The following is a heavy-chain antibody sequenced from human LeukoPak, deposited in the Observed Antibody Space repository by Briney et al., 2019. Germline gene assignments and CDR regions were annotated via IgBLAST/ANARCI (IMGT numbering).Heavy chain of an antibody. J-gene: IGHJ4*02. CDR2: MNPNSGNT. D-gene: IGHD3-10*01. CDR3: ARGSVSRLLWFGELRYYFDY. Sequence: SVKVSYKASGYTFTSYDINWVRQATGQGLEWMGWMNPNSGNTGYAQKFQGRVTITRNTSISTAYMELSSLRSEDTAVYYCARGSVSRLLWFGELRYYFDYWGQGTLVTVSS. CDR1: GYTFTSYD. V-gene: IGHV1-8*03.